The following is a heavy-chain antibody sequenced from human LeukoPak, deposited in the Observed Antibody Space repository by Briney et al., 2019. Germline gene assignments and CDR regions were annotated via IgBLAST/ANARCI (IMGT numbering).Heavy chain of an antibody. V-gene: IGHV4-4*02. Sequence: PSGTLSLTCAVSGGSISSNNWWSWVRQPPGKGLEWLGEIYHSSSTNDNPSLKSRVTISVDKSNNQFSLKLSSVTAADTAVYYCARVDWYEGLDYWGQGALVTVSS. CDR2: IYHSSST. CDR3: ARVDWYEGLDY. J-gene: IGHJ4*02. CDR1: GGSISSNNW. D-gene: IGHD2-21*01.